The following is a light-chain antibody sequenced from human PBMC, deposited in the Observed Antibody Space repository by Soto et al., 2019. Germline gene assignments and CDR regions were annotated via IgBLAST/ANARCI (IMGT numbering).Light chain of an antibody. CDR1: ESINIF. Sequence: DIPMTQSPSSLSASFGDRVTITCRASESINIFLNWYQQRPGKAPNLLIYGASNLHSGVPSRFIGSGSGTQFTLTINGVQAEDFGTYFCQQSYSIPRTFGQGTKVDFK. CDR2: GAS. V-gene: IGKV1-39*01. J-gene: IGKJ1*01. CDR3: QQSYSIPRT.